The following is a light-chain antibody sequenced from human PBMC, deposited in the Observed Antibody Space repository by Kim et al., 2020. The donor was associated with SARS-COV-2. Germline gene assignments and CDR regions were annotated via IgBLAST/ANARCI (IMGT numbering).Light chain of an antibody. CDR2: LNSDGSQ. CDR1: SGHSSNA. J-gene: IGLJ3*02. V-gene: IGLV4-69*01. CDR3: QTWGTGIPV. Sequence: SVKVTCTPSSGHSSNAIAWHQQQPDKGPRYLMKLNSDGSQSKGDGIPDRFSGFSFGAERYLTISSLQSEDEADYYCQTWGTGIPVFGGGTQLTVL.